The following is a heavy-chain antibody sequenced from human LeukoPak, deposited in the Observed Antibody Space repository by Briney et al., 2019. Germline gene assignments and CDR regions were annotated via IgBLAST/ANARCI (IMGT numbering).Heavy chain of an antibody. D-gene: IGHD2-21*01. CDR1: GFTFSSYA. CDR3: AKPGDTSQYFFDY. Sequence: GGSLRLSCAASGFTFSSYAMSWVRQPPGKGLEWVPVTNSGGGTTFNADSVKGRFTISRDNSKNTLYLQMNSLRAEDTAIYYCAKPGDTSQYFFDYWGQGTLVTVSS. V-gene: IGHV3-23*01. J-gene: IGHJ4*02. CDR2: TNSGGGTT.